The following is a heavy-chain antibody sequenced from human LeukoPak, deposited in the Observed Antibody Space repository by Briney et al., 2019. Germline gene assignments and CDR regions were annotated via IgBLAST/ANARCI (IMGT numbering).Heavy chain of an antibody. Sequence: GGSLRLSCAASGFTFSSYAMSWVRQAPGKGLEWVSAISGSGGSTYYADSMKGRFTISRDNSKNTLYLQMNSLRAEDTAVYYCAKRDVWGSYRHGYFDYWGPGTLVTVSS. CDR2: ISGSGGST. CDR3: AKRDVWGSYRHGYFDY. J-gene: IGHJ4*02. D-gene: IGHD3-16*02. V-gene: IGHV3-23*01. CDR1: GFTFSSYA.